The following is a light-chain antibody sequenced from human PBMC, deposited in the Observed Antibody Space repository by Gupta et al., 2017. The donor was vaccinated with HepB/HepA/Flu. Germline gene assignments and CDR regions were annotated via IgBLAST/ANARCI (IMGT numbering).Light chain of an antibody. CDR1: SSDIGSYTR. V-gene: IGLV2-18*02. CDR3: SSYTTSSTFV. J-gene: IGLJ1*01. CDR2: EVD. Sequence: QSALTQPPSVSGSPGQSVTISCTGTSSDIGSYTRVSWYQQSPGTAPKLIIYEVDRRPSGVPDRFSGSKSGNTASLTISGLQTEDEADYYCSSYTTSSTFVFGIGTKVTVL.